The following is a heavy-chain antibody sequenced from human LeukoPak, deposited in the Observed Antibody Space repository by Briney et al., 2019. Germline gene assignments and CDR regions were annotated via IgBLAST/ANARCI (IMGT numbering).Heavy chain of an antibody. CDR1: GGSFSGYY. V-gene: IGHV4-34*01. CDR3: ARAGSYRKTGSHDY. D-gene: IGHD1-26*01. CDR2: INHSGST. J-gene: IGHJ4*02. Sequence: SETLSLTCAVYGGSFSGYYWSWIRQPPGKGLEWIGEINHSGSTNYNPSLKSRVTISVDTSKNQFSLKLSSVTAADTAVYYCARAGSYRKTGSHDYWGQGTLVTVSS.